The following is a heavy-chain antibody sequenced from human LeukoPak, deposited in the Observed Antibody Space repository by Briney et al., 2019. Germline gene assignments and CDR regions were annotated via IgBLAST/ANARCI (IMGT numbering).Heavy chain of an antibody. CDR3: AHYPGYQGTDDAFDI. Sequence: SGPTLVNPTQTLTLTCTFSGFSLSTSGVGVGWIRQPPGKALEWLALIYWNDDKRYSPSLKSRLTITKDTSKNQVVLTMTNMDPVDTATHYCAHYPGYQGTDDAFDIWGQGTMVTVSS. J-gene: IGHJ3*02. CDR1: GFSLSTSGVG. CDR2: IYWNDDK. D-gene: IGHD3-9*01. V-gene: IGHV2-5*01.